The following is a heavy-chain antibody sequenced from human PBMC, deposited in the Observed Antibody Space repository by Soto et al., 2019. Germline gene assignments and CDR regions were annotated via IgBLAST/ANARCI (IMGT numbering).Heavy chain of an antibody. J-gene: IGHJ4*02. CDR3: ASDRSLGSNWYYYLEY. D-gene: IGHD3-16*01. CDR1: GVTFSTRA. Sequence: XGSLRLSCAAAGVTFSTRAMNWVRQFPGRGLEWVSYISSSSSNIVHADSVKGRFTVSRDNAKNSLYLQMNSLRDEDTAVYYCASDRSLGSNWYYYLEYWGQGTLVTVSS. CDR2: ISSSSSNI. V-gene: IGHV3-48*02.